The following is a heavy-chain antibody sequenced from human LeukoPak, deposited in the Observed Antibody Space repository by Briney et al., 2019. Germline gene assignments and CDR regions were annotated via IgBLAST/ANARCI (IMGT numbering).Heavy chain of an antibody. V-gene: IGHV3-53*01. Sequence: GGSLRLSCAASGFTVSSNYMSWVRQAPGKGLEWVSVIYSGGSTYYADSMKGRFTISRDNSKNTLYLQMNSLRAEDTAVYYCARVHRLNYYDSSGYYFSWYFDLWGRGTLVTVSS. D-gene: IGHD3-22*01. CDR3: ARVHRLNYYDSSGYYFSWYFDL. CDR1: GFTVSSNY. CDR2: IYSGGST. J-gene: IGHJ2*01.